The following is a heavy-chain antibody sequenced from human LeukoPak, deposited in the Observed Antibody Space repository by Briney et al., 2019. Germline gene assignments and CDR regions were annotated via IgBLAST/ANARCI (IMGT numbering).Heavy chain of an antibody. V-gene: IGHV4-34*01. J-gene: IGHJ4*02. Sequence: SETLSLTCAVYGGSFSGYYWSWIRQPPGKGLEWIGEINHSGSTNYNPSFKSRVTISVDTSKNQFSLKLSSVTAADTAVYYCASTHRRFGELLYYFDYWGQGTLVTVSS. CDR1: GGSFSGYY. CDR3: ASTHRRFGELLYYFDY. D-gene: IGHD3-10*01. CDR2: INHSGST.